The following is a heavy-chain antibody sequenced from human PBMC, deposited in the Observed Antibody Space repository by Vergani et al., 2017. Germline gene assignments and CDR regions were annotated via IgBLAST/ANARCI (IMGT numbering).Heavy chain of an antibody. D-gene: IGHD2-15*01. Sequence: QVQLVQSGAEVKKPGASVKVSCKASGYTFTSYGISWVRQAPGQGLEWMGWISAYNGNTNYAKKLQGRVTMTQDTSTRTAYMELRGLRSDDTAVYYCARDHRGGNCSGGSCYSGWVSYFDYWGQGTLVTVSS. V-gene: IGHV1-18*01. J-gene: IGHJ4*02. CDR1: GYTFTSYG. CDR3: ARDHRGGNCSGGSCYSGWVSYFDY. CDR2: ISAYNGNT.